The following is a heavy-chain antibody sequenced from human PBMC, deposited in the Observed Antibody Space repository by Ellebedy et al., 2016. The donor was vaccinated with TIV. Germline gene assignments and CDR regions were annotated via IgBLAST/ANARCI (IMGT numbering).Heavy chain of an antibody. V-gene: IGHV4-39*07. CDR2: VFHTGST. J-gene: IGHJ5*02. CDR3: ARDETVYRWLDP. Sequence: SETLSPTXNVSGDSIRTTSYYWNCVRQPPGKGLEWMWSVFHTGSTNYNPSLKSRATFSVDTSKNQFSLRLSSVTAADTAVYYCARDETVYRWLDPWGQGILVTVSS. CDR1: GDSIRTTSYY. D-gene: IGHD1-26*01.